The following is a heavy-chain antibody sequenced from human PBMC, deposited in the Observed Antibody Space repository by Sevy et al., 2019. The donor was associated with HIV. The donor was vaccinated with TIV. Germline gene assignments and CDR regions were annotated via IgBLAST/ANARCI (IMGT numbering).Heavy chain of an antibody. CDR1: GFTFRSFS. Sequence: SLRLSCVASGFTFRSFSMHWVRQAPGQGLKWVAAIWYEGRTERYADSVQGRFTISRDNSKKTLYLQMNSLRDEDTAIYYCARGAARVIVPTAGFDSWGQGTLVTVSS. CDR2: IWYEGRTE. J-gene: IGHJ5*01. CDR3: ARGAARVIVPTAGFDS. V-gene: IGHV3-33*01. D-gene: IGHD1-1*01.